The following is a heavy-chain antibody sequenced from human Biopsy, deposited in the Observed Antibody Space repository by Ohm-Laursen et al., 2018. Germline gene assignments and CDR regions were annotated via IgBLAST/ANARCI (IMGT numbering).Heavy chain of an antibody. CDR3: ARGPHSGSHSCFDY. CDR1: GYTLTALS. CDR2: IIPMFGTA. Sequence: GASVKVSCKVSGYTLTALSMHWVRQAPGRGLEWMGGIIPMFGTANYAQMFQGRVTISADESTSTSYMELSSLTTEDTAIYYCARGPHSGSHSCFDYWGRGTLVTVSS. V-gene: IGHV1-69*13. J-gene: IGHJ4*02. D-gene: IGHD1-26*01.